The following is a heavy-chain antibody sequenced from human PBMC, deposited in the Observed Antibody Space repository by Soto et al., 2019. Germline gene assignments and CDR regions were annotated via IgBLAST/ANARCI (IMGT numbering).Heavy chain of an antibody. V-gene: IGHV3-48*01. CDR2: ISDISSNI. CDR1: GFTFSSYS. CDR3: ARDKGSSSWHSFDY. Sequence: PGGSLRLSCAASGFTFSSYSMDWVRPAPGKGLEWVSYISDISSNIHYADSVKGQFTISRDNDKNSLYLHMNSLRAEDTAVYYCARDKGSSSWHSFDYWGQGILVTVSS. J-gene: IGHJ4*02. D-gene: IGHD2-2*01.